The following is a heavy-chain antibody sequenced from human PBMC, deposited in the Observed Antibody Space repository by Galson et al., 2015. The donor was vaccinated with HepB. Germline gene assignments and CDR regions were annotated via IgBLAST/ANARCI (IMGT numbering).Heavy chain of an antibody. D-gene: IGHD2-2*01. CDR1: GYTFTSYA. Sequence: SVKVSCKASGYTFTSYAMHWVRQAPGQRLEWMGWINAGNGNTKYSQKFQGRVTITRDTSASTAYMELSSLRSEDTAVYYCARDPVVVPAPGYMDVWGKGTTVTVSS. CDR2: INAGNGNT. CDR3: ARDPVVVPAPGYMDV. V-gene: IGHV1-3*01. J-gene: IGHJ6*03.